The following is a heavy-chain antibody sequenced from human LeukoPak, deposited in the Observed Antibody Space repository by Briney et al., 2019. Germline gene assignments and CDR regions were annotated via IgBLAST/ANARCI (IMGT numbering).Heavy chain of an antibody. CDR2: IYYSGST. J-gene: IGHJ4*02. Sequence: SETLSLTCTVSGGSISSYYWSWIRQPPGKGLEWLGYIYYSGSTNYNPSLKSRVTISVDTSKNQFSLKLSSVTAADTAVYYCARVRRAGYSYGSFDYWGQGTLVTVSS. D-gene: IGHD5-18*01. CDR1: GGSISSYY. CDR3: ARVRRAGYSYGSFDY. V-gene: IGHV4-59*01.